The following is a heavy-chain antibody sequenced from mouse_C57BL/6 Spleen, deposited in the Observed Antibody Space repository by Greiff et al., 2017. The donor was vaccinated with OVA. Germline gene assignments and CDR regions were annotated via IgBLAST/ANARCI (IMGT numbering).Heavy chain of an antibody. CDR2: IYPGSGST. CDR1: GYTFTSYW. D-gene: IGHD2-5*01. J-gene: IGHJ1*03. Sequence: LQQPGAELVKPGASVKMSCKASGYTFTSYWITWVKQRPGQGLEWIGDIYPGSGSTNYNEKFKSKATLTVDTSSSTAYMQLSSLTSEDSAVYYCARGYSNYWYFDVWGTGTTVTVSS. CDR3: ARGYSNYWYFDV. V-gene: IGHV1-55*01.